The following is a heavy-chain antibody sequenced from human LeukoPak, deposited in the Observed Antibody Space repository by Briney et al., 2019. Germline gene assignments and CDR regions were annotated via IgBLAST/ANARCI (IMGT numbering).Heavy chain of an antibody. CDR2: IKSKTDGGTT. Sequence: GGSLRLSCAASGFTFSNAWMNWVRQAPGEGVEWVGRIKSKTDGGTTDYAAPVKGRFTISRDDSKNTLYLQMNSLKTEDTAVYYCSTTYYYDSSEGYWGQGTLVTVSS. CDR1: GFTFSNAW. J-gene: IGHJ4*02. CDR3: STTYYYDSSEGY. D-gene: IGHD3-22*01. V-gene: IGHV3-15*07.